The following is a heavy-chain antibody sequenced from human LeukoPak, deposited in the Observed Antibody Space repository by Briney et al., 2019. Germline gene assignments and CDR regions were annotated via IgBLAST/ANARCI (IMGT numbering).Heavy chain of an antibody. CDR2: IYYSGRT. CDR1: GGSISSYY. D-gene: IGHD5-12*01. J-gene: IGHJ6*03. CDR3: ARTNYLVATITRYYYYYMDV. V-gene: IGHV4-59*01. Sequence: SQTLSLTCSVSGGSISSYYWSWIRQPPGRGLEWIGYIYYSGRTSYNPSLKSRVTISVDTSKNQFSLKLSSVTAADTAVYYCARTNYLVATITRYYYYYMDVWGKGTTVTVSS.